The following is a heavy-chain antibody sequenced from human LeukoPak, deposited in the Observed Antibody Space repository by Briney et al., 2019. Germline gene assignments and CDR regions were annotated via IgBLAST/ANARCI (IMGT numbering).Heavy chain of an antibody. D-gene: IGHD4-17*01. CDR2: ISSGGSST. Sequence: GGSLRLSCAASGFTFSSYCMSWVRQAPGKGLEWVSAISSGGSSTYYADSVKGRFTISRDNSKNTLYLQINSLRAEDTAVYYCAREHCSGDVVAFDPWGQGTLVTVSS. V-gene: IGHV3-23*01. J-gene: IGHJ5*02. CDR1: GFTFSSYC. CDR3: AREHCSGDVVAFDP.